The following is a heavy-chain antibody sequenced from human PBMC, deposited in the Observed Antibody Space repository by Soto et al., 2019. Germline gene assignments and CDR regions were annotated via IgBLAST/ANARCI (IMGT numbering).Heavy chain of an antibody. Sequence: LRLSCAASGFTFSSYSMNWVRQAPGKGLEWVSSISSSSSYIYYADSVKGRFTISRDNAKNSLYLQMNSLRAEDTAVYYCARDNVKSITGTTLVYYYYGMDVWGQGTTVTVSS. V-gene: IGHV3-21*01. CDR3: ARDNVKSITGTTLVYYYYGMDV. CDR2: ISSSSSYI. D-gene: IGHD1-7*01. CDR1: GFTFSSYS. J-gene: IGHJ6*02.